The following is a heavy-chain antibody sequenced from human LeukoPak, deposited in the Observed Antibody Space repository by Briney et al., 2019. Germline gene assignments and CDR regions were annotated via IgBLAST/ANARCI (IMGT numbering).Heavy chain of an antibody. CDR2: IRSKAYGGTT. CDR1: GFTFTDYW. CDR3: IRWFDP. V-gene: IGHV3-49*04. Sequence: GGSLRLSCAASGFTFTDYWMNWVRQAPGKGLEWVGFIRSKAYGGTTEYAASVKGRFTISRDDSKSIAYLQMNSLKTEDTAVYYCIRWFDPWGQGTLVTVSS. J-gene: IGHJ5*02.